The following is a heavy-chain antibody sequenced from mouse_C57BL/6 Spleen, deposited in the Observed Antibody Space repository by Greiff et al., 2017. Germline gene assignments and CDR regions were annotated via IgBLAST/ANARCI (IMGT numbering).Heavy chain of an antibody. Sequence: VQLQQSGAELVRPGTSVTVSCKASGYAFNNYLIEWVKQRPGQGLEWIGVLNPGSGGTNYNEKFKGKATLTADISSITAYMQLSSLTSEDSAVYFCARYDGYYYFDYWGQGTILTVSS. D-gene: IGHD2-3*01. V-gene: IGHV1-54*01. CDR1: GYAFNNYL. CDR2: LNPGSGGT. CDR3: ARYDGYYYFDY. J-gene: IGHJ2*01.